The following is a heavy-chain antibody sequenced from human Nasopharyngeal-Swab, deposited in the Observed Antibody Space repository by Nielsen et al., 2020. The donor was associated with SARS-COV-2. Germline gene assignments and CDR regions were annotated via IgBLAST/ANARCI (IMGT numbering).Heavy chain of an antibody. CDR2: INTDGSRT. J-gene: IGHJ4*02. CDR1: GFTFSSYW. Sequence: GESLKISCAASGFTFSSYWMHWVRQAPGKGLVWVSRINTDGSRTYYADSVKGRFTTSRDNAKNTLYLQMSGLSAEDTAVYYCARVIVGGTYAFAYWGQGTLVTVSS. D-gene: IGHD1-26*01. V-gene: IGHV3-74*01. CDR3: ARVIVGGTYAFAY.